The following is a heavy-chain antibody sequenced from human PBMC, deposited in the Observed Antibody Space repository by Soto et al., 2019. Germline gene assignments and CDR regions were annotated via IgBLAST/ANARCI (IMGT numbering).Heavy chain of an antibody. CDR3: ARGYCSSTSCYSNRPPSYGMDV. V-gene: IGHV4-31*03. Sequence: QVQLQESGPGLVKPSQTLSLTCTVSGGSISSGGYYCSWIRQHPGKGLEWIGYIYYSGSTYYNPSLKSRVTISVDTSKNQFSLKLSSVTAADTAVYYCARGYCSSTSCYSNRPPSYGMDVWGQGTTVTVSS. D-gene: IGHD2-2*01. CDR2: IYYSGST. J-gene: IGHJ6*02. CDR1: GGSISSGGYY.